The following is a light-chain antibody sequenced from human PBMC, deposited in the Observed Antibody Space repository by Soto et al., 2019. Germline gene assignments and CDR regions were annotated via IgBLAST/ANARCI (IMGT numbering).Light chain of an antibody. CDR2: AAS. J-gene: IGKJ5*01. CDR1: QSISTY. Sequence: DIQMTQSASSLSASVGDTLTLTGGASQSISTYLNWYHQKPGKAPDIFIYAASSLKTGVPSRFRGSGSGTHLTLTITGLQPADFATYYCQQKFSIPITCGQGTRLE. V-gene: IGKV1-39*01. CDR3: QQKFSIPIT.